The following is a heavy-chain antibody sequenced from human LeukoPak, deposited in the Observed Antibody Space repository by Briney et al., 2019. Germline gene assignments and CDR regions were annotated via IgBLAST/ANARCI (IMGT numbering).Heavy chain of an antibody. J-gene: IGHJ4*02. D-gene: IGHD4-23*01. CDR1: GFTFSGSS. CDR3: ARTTVVTLIDY. CDR2: NSSSSSYI. Sequence: GGSLKLSCAASGFTFSGSSMSWVRQAPGKGLEWVSSNSSSSSYIYYADSVKGRFTVSRGNAKNSLYLLMNSLRAEDTAVYYCARTTVVTLIDYWGQGTLVTVSS. V-gene: IGHV3-21*01.